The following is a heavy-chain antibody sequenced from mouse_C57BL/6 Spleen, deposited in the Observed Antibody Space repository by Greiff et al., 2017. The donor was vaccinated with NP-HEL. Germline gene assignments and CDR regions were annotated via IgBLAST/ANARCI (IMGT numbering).Heavy chain of an antibody. D-gene: IGHD1-1*01. CDR2: IDPSDSYT. J-gene: IGHJ2*01. Sequence: VQLQQPGAELVRPGTSVKLSCKASGYTFTSYWMHWVKQRPGQGLEWIGVIDPSDSYTNYNQKFKGKATLTVDTSSSTAYMQLSSLTSEDSAVYYCAYYGSLDYWGQGTTLTVPS. CDR3: AYYGSLDY. V-gene: IGHV1-59*01. CDR1: GYTFTSYW.